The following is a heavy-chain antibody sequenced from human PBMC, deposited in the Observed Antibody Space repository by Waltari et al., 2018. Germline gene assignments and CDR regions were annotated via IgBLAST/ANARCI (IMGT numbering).Heavy chain of an antibody. CDR3: ARAFESGSYVPIDAFDI. CDR1: GYSISSGYY. CDR2: IYHSGST. D-gene: IGHD1-26*01. J-gene: IGHJ3*02. V-gene: IGHV4-38-2*01. Sequence: QVQLQESGPGLVKPSETLSLTCAVSGYSISSGYYWGWIRQPPGKGLEWIGRIYHSGSTYYNPSLKSRVTISVDTSKNQFSLKLSSVTAADTAVYYCARAFESGSYVPIDAFDIWGQGTMVTVSS.